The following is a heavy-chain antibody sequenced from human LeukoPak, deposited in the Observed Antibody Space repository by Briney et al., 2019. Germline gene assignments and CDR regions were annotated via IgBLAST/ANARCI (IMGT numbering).Heavy chain of an antibody. V-gene: IGHV4-30-4*01. CDR1: GGSICSGDYY. Sequence: SQTLSLTCTVSGGSICSGDYYWSWIRQPPGKGLEWIGYIYYSGSTYYNPSLKSRVTISVDTSKNQFSLKLSSVTAADTAVYYCARYYYDSSGYYSPTDYWGQGTLVTVSS. CDR3: ARYYYDSSGYYSPTDY. J-gene: IGHJ4*02. CDR2: IYYSGST. D-gene: IGHD3-22*01.